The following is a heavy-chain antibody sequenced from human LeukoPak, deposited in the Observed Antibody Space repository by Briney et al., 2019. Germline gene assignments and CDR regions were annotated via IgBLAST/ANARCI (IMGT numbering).Heavy chain of an antibody. CDR1: GFTFSSYG. CDR3: AKEDIVVVVAATPSGRWEFFDY. J-gene: IGHJ4*02. D-gene: IGHD2-15*01. CDR2: IRYDGSNK. V-gene: IGHV3-30*02. Sequence: GGSLRLSCAASGFTFSSYGMHWVRQAPGKGLEWVAFIRYDGSNKYYADSVKGRFTISRDNSKNTLYLQMNSLRAEDTAVYYCAKEDIVVVVAATPSGRWEFFDYWGQGTLVTVSS.